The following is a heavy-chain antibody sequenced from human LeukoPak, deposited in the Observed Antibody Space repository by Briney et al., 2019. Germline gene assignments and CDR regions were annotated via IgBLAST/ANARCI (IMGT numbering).Heavy chain of an antibody. Sequence: GGSLRLSCAASGFTFSSYWMSWVRQAPGKGLEWMANIKQDGSEKYYVDSVKGRFTISRDNAKNSLHLQMNSLRAEDTAVYYCAKVPLWGSEYFDYWGQGTLVTVSS. CDR2: IKQDGSEK. J-gene: IGHJ4*02. D-gene: IGHD7-27*01. CDR1: GFTFSSYW. CDR3: AKVPLWGSEYFDY. V-gene: IGHV3-7*01.